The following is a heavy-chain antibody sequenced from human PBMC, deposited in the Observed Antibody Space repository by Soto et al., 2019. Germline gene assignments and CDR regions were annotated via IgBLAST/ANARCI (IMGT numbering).Heavy chain of an antibody. CDR2: IIPIFGTA. CDR3: ARDGVMASYLMNWFDP. CDR1: GGTFSSYA. D-gene: IGHD2-21*01. V-gene: IGHV1-69*01. Sequence: QVQLVQSGAEVKKPGSSVKVSCKASGGTFSSYAISWVRQAPGQGLECMGGIIPIFGTANYAQKFQGRVTITADESTSTAYMELSSLRSEDTAVDYCARDGVMASYLMNWFDPLGQGTLVTVSS. J-gene: IGHJ5*02.